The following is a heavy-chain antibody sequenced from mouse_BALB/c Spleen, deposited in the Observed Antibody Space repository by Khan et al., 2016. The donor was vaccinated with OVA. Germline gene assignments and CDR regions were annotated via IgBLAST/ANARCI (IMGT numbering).Heavy chain of an antibody. CDR3: ARVYVGDFDY. D-gene: IGHD1-1*01. CDR1: GYSITSDYA. V-gene: IGHV3-2*02. Sequence: EVQLQESGPGLVKPSQSLSLTCTVTGYSITSDYAWKWIRQFPGNKLEWMGFISYSGNTNYNPSLKSRASITRDTSKNQFSLHLNSVTTEDAATYYCARVYVGDFDYWGQGTPLTVSA. CDR2: ISYSGNT. J-gene: IGHJ2*01.